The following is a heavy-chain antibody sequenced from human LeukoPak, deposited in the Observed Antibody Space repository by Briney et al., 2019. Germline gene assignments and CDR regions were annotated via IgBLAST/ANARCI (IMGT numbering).Heavy chain of an antibody. J-gene: IGHJ4*02. V-gene: IGHV4-39*01. D-gene: IGHD2-15*01. CDR2: IYYSGST. CDR3: ARIGGQDRRAPDFDY. CDR1: GGSISSSSYY. Sequence: PSETLSLTCTVSGGSISSSSYYWGWIRQPPGKGLEWIGSIYYSGSTYYNPSLKSRVTISVDTSKNQFSLKLSSVTAADTAVYYCARIGGQDRRAPDFDYWGQGTLVTVSS.